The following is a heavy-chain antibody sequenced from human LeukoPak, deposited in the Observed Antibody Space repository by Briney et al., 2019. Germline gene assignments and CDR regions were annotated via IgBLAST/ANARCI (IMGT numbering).Heavy chain of an antibody. J-gene: IGHJ5*02. Sequence: GSSLRLSCAASGFTFSSYGMHWVRQAPGKGLEWVAFIRYDGSNKYYADSVKGRFTISRDNSKNTLYLQMNSLRAEDTAVYYCVKVKRITMIVVAWGQGTLVTVSS. V-gene: IGHV3-30*02. CDR2: IRYDGSNK. CDR3: VKVKRITMIVVA. CDR1: GFTFSSYG. D-gene: IGHD3-22*01.